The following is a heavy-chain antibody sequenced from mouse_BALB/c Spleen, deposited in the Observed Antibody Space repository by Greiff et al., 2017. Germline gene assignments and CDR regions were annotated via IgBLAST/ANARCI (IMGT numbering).Heavy chain of an antibody. J-gene: IGHJ4*01. CDR2: IYPSDSYT. CDR3: TRRDYGSSYVYYAMDY. Sequence: QVQLQQPGAELVRPGASVKLSCKASGYTFTSYWINWVKQRPGQGLEWIGNIYPSDSYTNYNQKFKDKATLTVDKSSSTAYMQLSSLTSEDSAVYYCTRRDYGSSYVYYAMDYWGQGTSVTVSS. D-gene: IGHD1-1*01. CDR1: GYTFTSYW. V-gene: IGHV1-69*02.